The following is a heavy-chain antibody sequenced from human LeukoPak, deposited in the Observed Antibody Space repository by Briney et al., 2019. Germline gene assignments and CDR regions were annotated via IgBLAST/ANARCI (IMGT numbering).Heavy chain of an antibody. V-gene: IGHV3-30*04. J-gene: IGHJ3*02. D-gene: IGHD3-22*01. CDR1: GFTFSRYA. CDR3: ARGTSYYDSSVEGDDAFDI. Sequence: GGSLRLSWAASGFTFSRYAMHWVRQAPGKGLEWVAVISYEGSNKYYADSVKGRFTISRDNSKNTLYLQMNSLRAEDTAVYYCARGTSYYDSSVEGDDAFDIWGRGTMVTVSS. CDR2: ISYEGSNK.